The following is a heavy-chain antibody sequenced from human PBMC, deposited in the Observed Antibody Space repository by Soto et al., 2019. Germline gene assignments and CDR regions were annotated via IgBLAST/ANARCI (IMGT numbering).Heavy chain of an antibody. Sequence: QVQLVESGGGVVQPGRSLRLSCAASGFTFSSYGMHWVRQAPGKGLEWVAVISYDGSNKYYADSVKGRFTISRDNSKNALYLQMNSLRAEATAVYYCEKVGGQRFQGYYGMDVWGQGTTVTVSS. CDR1: GFTFSSYG. J-gene: IGHJ6*02. CDR3: EKVGGQRFQGYYGMDV. CDR2: ISYDGSNK. V-gene: IGHV3-30*18. D-gene: IGHD3-16*01.